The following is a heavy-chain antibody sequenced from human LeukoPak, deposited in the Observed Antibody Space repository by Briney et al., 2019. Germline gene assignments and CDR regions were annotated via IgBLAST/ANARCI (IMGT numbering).Heavy chain of an antibody. CDR2: IRSKAYGGTR. V-gene: IGHV3-49*04. CDR1: GFTFGSYG. Sequence: SGGSLRLSCTASGFTFGSYGMNWVRQAPGKGLEWVGFIRSKAYGGTREYAASVKGRFTISRDDSKSVAYLQMNSLKTEDTAVYYCTTYGGTYLGFAEYFQHWGQGTLVTVSS. D-gene: IGHD1-26*01. J-gene: IGHJ1*01. CDR3: TTYGGTYLGFAEYFQH.